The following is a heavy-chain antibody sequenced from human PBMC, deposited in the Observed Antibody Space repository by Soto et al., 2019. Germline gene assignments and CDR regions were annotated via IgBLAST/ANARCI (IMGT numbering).Heavy chain of an antibody. J-gene: IGHJ6*02. D-gene: IGHD2-2*02. Sequence: SETLSLTCAVSGGSISSSNWWSWVRQPPGKGLEWIGEIYHSGSTNYNPSLKSRVTISVDKSKNQFSLKLSSVTAADTAVYYCARDPHIVVVPAAIGVDYYYYYGMDVWGQGTTVTVSS. CDR2: IYHSGST. V-gene: IGHV4-4*02. CDR1: GGSISSSNW. CDR3: ARDPHIVVVPAAIGVDYYYYYGMDV.